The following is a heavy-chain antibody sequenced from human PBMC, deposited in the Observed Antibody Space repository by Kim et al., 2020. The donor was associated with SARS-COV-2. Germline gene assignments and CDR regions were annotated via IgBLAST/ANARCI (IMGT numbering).Heavy chain of an antibody. CDR2: ISAYNGNT. V-gene: IGHV1-18*01. D-gene: IGHD2-15*01. CDR1: GYTFTSYG. CDR3: ARGRLRGGASPWFDP. Sequence: VKVSCKASGYTFTSYGISWVRQAPGQGLEWMGWISAYNGNTNYAQKLQGRVTMTTDTSTSTAYMELRSLRSDDTAVYYCARGRLRGGASPWFDPWGQGTLVTVSS. J-gene: IGHJ5*02.